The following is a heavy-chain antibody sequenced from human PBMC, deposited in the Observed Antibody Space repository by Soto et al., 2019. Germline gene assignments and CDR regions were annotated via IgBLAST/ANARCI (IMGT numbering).Heavy chain of an antibody. V-gene: IGHV3-48*01. CDR1: GFTFSTYS. Sequence: PGGSLRLSCAASGFTFSTYSMNWVRQAPGRGLEWISYIGGSSNTIDYADSVKGRFTISRDNAKNSLYLQMNSLRAEDTAVYYCAKDRRYDSSGYYYDYWGQGTLVTVSS. D-gene: IGHD3-22*01. J-gene: IGHJ4*02. CDR3: AKDRRYDSSGYYYDY. CDR2: IGGSSNTI.